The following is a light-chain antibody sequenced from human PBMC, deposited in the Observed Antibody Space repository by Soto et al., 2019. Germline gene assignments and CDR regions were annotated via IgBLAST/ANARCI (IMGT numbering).Light chain of an antibody. CDR3: CSYTAINTWV. CDR1: STDVGTYKL. CDR2: EDN. V-gene: IGLV2-23*01. J-gene: IGLJ3*02. Sequence: QSVLTQPASVSGSPGQSITLSCTGTSTDVGTYKLVSWYQQHPDKAPKLIIYEDNKRPSGVSGRFSGSKSGNTASLTISGLQAVDEATYYCCSYTAINTWVFGGGTKLTVL.